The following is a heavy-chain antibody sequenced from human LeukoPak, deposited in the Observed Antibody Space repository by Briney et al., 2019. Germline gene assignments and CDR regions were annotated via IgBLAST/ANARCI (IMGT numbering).Heavy chain of an antibody. D-gene: IGHD3-9*01. J-gene: IGHJ5*02. V-gene: IGHV3-30-3*01. CDR1: GFTFSSYA. Sequence: PGGSLRLSCAASGFTFSSYAMHWVRQAPGKGLEWVAVISYDGSNKYYADSVKGRFTISRDNSKNTLYLQMNSLRAEDTAVYYCARASKLRYFDWLLNWFDPWGQGTLVTVSS. CDR3: ARASKLRYFDWLLNWFDP. CDR2: ISYDGSNK.